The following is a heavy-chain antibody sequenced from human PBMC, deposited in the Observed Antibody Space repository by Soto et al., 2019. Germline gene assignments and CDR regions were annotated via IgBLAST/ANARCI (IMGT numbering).Heavy chain of an antibody. D-gene: IGHD6-6*01. J-gene: IGHJ6*02. Sequence: QVQLVESGGGVVQPGRSLRLSCAASGFTFSSYGMHWVRQAPGKGLAWVAVIWYDGSNKYYADSVKGRFTISRDNSKNTLYLQMNSLRAEDTAVYYCARDQAVRSSSGDYYYYGMDVWGQGTTVTVSS. CDR2: IWYDGSNK. CDR1: GFTFSSYG. CDR3: ARDQAVRSSSGDYYYYGMDV. V-gene: IGHV3-33*01.